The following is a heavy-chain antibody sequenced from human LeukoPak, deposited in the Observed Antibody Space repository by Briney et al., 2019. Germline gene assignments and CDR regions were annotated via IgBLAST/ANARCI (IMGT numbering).Heavy chain of an antibody. V-gene: IGHV4-34*01. CDR1: GGSFSGYY. CDR2: INHSGST. CDR3: ARVESGWHDAFDI. Sequence: SETLSLTCAVYGGSFSGYYWSWIRQPPGKGLEWIGEINHSGSTNYNPSLKSRVTISVDTSKNQFSLKLSSVTAADTAVYYCARVESGWHDAFDIWGQGTMVTVSS. J-gene: IGHJ3*02. D-gene: IGHD6-19*01.